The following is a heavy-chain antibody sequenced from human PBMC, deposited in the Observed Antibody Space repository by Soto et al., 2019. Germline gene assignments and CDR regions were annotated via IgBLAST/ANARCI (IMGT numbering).Heavy chain of an antibody. D-gene: IGHD6-13*01. J-gene: IGHJ5*02. CDR2: IYYSGST. V-gene: IGHV4-39*01. Sequence: PSETLSLTCIVSGGSISSNSYYWGWIRQPPGKGLEWIGSIYYSGSTYYNPSLKSRVTISVDTSKNQFSLKLSSVTAADTAVYYCARHGASAAGAGRRWFDPWGQGTLVTVSS. CDR3: ARHGASAAGAGRRWFDP. CDR1: GGSISSNSYY.